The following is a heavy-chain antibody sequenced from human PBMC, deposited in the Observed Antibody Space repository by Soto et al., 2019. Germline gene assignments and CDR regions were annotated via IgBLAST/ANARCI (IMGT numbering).Heavy chain of an antibody. J-gene: IGHJ1*01. CDR3: ARLSGPYSEYLQH. D-gene: IGHD2-15*01. CDR2: VSHSGDT. Sequence: QVQLQESGPGLVKPSGTLSLTCAVSGGSISSSDWWSWVRQPPGKGLEWIGEVSHSGDTNYNPSLKSRVTIPVDKSKNQFSLKLSSVTAADTAVYYCARLSGPYSEYLQHCGQGTLDSVSS. CDR1: GGSISSSDW. V-gene: IGHV4-4*02.